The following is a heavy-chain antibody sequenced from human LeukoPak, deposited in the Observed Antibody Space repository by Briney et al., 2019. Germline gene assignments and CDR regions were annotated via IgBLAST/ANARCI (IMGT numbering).Heavy chain of an antibody. CDR1: GGSFSGYY. Sequence: SETLSLTCAVYGGSFSGYYWSWIRQPPGKGLGWIGEINHSGSTNYNPSLKSRVTISVDTSKNQFSLKLSSVTAADTAVYYCASARSDYGDYFDYWGQGTLVTVSS. V-gene: IGHV4-34*01. D-gene: IGHD4-17*01. CDR3: ASARSDYGDYFDY. J-gene: IGHJ4*02. CDR2: INHSGST.